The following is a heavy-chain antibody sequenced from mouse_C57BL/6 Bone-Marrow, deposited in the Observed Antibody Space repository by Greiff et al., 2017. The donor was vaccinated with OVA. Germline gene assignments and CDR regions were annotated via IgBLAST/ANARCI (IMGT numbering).Heavy chain of an antibody. CDR3: ARFYLRPYWYFDV. D-gene: IGHD3-2*02. Sequence: QVQLQQPGAELAKPGASVKLSCKASGYTFTSYWMHWVKQRPGQGLEWIGYINPSSGYTKYNQKFKDKATLTADKSSSTAYMQLSSLTYEDSAVYYCARFYLRPYWYFDVWGTGTTVTVSS. J-gene: IGHJ1*03. V-gene: IGHV1-7*01. CDR1: GYTFTSYW. CDR2: INPSSGYT.